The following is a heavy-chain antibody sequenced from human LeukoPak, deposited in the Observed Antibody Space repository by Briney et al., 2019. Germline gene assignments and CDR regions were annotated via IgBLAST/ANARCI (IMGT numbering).Heavy chain of an antibody. Sequence: SETLSLTCAVSGDSISTSAYYWDWSRQPPGKGLEWIGNICYDGNTRYNPSLKSRVTISVDRSKNQFSLKLSSVTAADTAVYYCARRYYYGSGSPEYWGQGTQVTVSS. CDR3: ARRYYYGSGSPEY. D-gene: IGHD3-10*01. CDR2: ICYDGNT. CDR1: GDSISTSAYY. J-gene: IGHJ4*02. V-gene: IGHV4-39*01.